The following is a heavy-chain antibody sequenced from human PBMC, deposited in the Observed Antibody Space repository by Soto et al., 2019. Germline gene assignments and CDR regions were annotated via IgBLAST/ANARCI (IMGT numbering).Heavy chain of an antibody. CDR1: GLTLTTNA. J-gene: IGHJ4*02. CDR3: AKRQGIGAAAKNFDF. Sequence: PGGSLRLSCAALGLTLTTNALGWVGRFPGKGRQWVSGISAGGNLIYYADSVRGRFTMSGDNSKNMLYLQMNSLRAEDTAVYFCAKRQGIGAAAKNFDFWGQGARVTVSS. CDR2: ISAGGNLI. D-gene: IGHD6-13*01. V-gene: IGHV3-23*01.